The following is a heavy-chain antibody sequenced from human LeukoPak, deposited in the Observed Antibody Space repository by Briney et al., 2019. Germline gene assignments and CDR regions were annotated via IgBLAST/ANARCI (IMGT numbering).Heavy chain of an antibody. CDR2: IYYSGSS. D-gene: IGHD1-26*01. J-gene: IGHJ4*02. CDR1: GGSISRSGYY. CDR3: ARRDHRWDLFDY. Sequence: SETLSLICSVSGGSISRSGYYWGWIRQPPGKGLEWIGYIYYSGSSHYNPSLQSRVIISVDTSTNQFSLNLTSLTAADTAVYYCARRDHRWDLFDYWGQGILVTVSS. V-gene: IGHV4-39*07.